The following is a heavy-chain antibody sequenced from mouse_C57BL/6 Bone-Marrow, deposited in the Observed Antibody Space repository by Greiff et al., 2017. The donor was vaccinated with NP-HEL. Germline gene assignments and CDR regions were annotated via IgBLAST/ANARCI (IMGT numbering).Heavy chain of an antibody. CDR2: IHPNSGST. CDR1: GYTFTSYW. CDR3: ARQFLYYYGSSYVGAFAY. J-gene: IGHJ3*01. D-gene: IGHD1-1*01. V-gene: IGHV1-64*01. Sequence: VQLQQPGAELVKPGASVKLSCKASGYTFTSYWMHWVKQRPGQGLEWIGMIHPNSGSTNYNEKFKSKATLTVDKSSSTAYMQLSSLTSEDSAVYYCARQFLYYYGSSYVGAFAYWGQGTLVTVSA.